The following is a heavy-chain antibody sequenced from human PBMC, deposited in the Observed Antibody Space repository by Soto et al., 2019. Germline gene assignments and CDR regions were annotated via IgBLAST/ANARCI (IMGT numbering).Heavy chain of an antibody. D-gene: IGHD2-21*01. V-gene: IGHV4-30-4*01. CDR3: ARETVGVPNNWFDP. CDR1: GGSISSGDYY. CDR2: IYYSGST. Sequence: ASETLSLTCTVSGGSISSGDYYWSWIRQPPGKGLEWIGYIYYSGSTYYNPSLKSRVTISVDTSKNQFSLKLSSVTAADTAVYYCARETVGVPNNWFDPWGQGTLVTVSS. J-gene: IGHJ5*02.